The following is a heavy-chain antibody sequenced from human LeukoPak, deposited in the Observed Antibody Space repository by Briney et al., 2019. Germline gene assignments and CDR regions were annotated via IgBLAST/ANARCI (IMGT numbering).Heavy chain of an antibody. J-gene: IGHJ4*02. CDR3: ARGSSGWSYYFDY. Sequence: SETLSLTCTVSGGSISSSSYYWGWIRQPPGKGLGWIGSIYYSGSTYYNPSLKSRVTISVDTSKNQSSLKLSSVTAADTAVYYCARGSSGWSYYFDYWGQGTLVTVSS. CDR2: IYYSGST. D-gene: IGHD6-19*01. CDR1: GGSISSSSYY. V-gene: IGHV4-39*01.